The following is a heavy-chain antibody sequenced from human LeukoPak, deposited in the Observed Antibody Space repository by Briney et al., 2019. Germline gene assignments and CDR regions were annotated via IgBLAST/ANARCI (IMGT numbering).Heavy chain of an antibody. CDR2: IIPIFGTA. V-gene: IGHV1-69*13. Sequence: ASVKVSCKASGGTFSSYAISWVRQAPGQGLEWMGGIIPIFGTANYAQKFQGRVTITADESTSTAYMELSSLRSEDTAVYYCARGGGYCSGGNCFDAFDIWGQGTMVTVSS. CDR1: GGTFSSYA. D-gene: IGHD2-15*01. CDR3: ARGGGYCSGGNCFDAFDI. J-gene: IGHJ3*02.